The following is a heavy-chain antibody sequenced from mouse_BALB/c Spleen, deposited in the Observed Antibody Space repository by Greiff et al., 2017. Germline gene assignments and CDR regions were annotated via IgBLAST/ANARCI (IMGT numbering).Heavy chain of an antibody. CDR2: IYPGDGDT. V-gene: IGHV1-87*01. D-gene: IGHD1-1*01. CDR3: ARDYGSSYSAMDY. J-gene: IGHJ4*01. Sequence: VQLVESGAELARPGASVKLSCKASGYTFTSYWMQWVKQRPGQGLEWIGAIYPGDGDTRYTQKFKGKATLTADKSSSTAYMQLSSLASEDSAVYYCARDYGSSYSAMDYWGQGTSVTVSS. CDR1: GYTFTSYW.